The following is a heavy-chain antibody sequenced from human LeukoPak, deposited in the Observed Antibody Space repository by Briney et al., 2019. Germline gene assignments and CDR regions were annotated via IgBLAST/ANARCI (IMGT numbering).Heavy chain of an antibody. V-gene: IGHV3-48*04. Sequence: GGSLRLSCAASGFTFSSYSMNWVRQAPGKGLEWVSYISSSSSTIYYADSVKGRFTISRDNAKKSLYLQMNSLRAEDTAVYHCARDRDGGSYVGAFDIWGQGTMATVSS. D-gene: IGHD3-16*01. J-gene: IGHJ3*02. CDR1: GFTFSSYS. CDR3: ARDRDGGSYVGAFDI. CDR2: ISSSSSTI.